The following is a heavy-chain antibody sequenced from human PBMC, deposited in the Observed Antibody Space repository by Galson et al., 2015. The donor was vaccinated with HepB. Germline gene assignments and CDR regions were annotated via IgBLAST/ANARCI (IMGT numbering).Heavy chain of an antibody. Sequence: SLRLSCAASGFTVSSNYMSWARQAPGKGLEWVSVIYSGGSTYYADPVKGRFTISGDNSKNTLYLQMNNLRAEDTAVYYCARDLGLLWFGEPSYGMDVWGQGTTVTVSS. CDR1: GFTVSSNY. D-gene: IGHD3-10*01. CDR2: IYSGGST. V-gene: IGHV3-66*01. CDR3: ARDLGLLWFGEPSYGMDV. J-gene: IGHJ6*02.